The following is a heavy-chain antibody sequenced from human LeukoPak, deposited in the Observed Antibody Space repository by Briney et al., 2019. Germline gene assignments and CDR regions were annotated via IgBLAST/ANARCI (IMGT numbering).Heavy chain of an antibody. V-gene: IGHV4-34*01. CDR2: INHSGST. CDR3: ARGRTMVRGAYTPPYDY. Sequence: SETLSLTCAVYGGSFSGYYWSWIRQPPGKGLEWIGEINHSGSTNYNPSLKSRVTISADTSKNQFSLKLSSVTAADTAVYYCARGRTMVRGAYTPPYDYWGQGTLVTVSS. CDR1: GGSFSGYY. J-gene: IGHJ4*02. D-gene: IGHD3-10*01.